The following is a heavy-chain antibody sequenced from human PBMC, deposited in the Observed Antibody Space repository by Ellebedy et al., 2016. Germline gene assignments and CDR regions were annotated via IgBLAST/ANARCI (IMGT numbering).Heavy chain of an antibody. Sequence: SETLSLTCTVSGGSISSYYWSWIRQPPGKGLEWIGSIYYSGSTYYNPSLKSRVTISVDTSKNQFSLKLSSVTAADTAVYYCARHDSSGPYPSDAFDIWGQGTMVTVSS. CDR2: IYYSGST. CDR1: GGSISSYY. V-gene: IGHV4-39*01. CDR3: ARHDSSGPYPSDAFDI. D-gene: IGHD6-19*01. J-gene: IGHJ3*02.